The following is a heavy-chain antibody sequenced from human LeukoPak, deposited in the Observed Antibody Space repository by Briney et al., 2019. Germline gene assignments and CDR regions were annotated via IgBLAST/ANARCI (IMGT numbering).Heavy chain of an antibody. V-gene: IGHV4-34*01. CDR2: INHSGST. CDR1: GGSFSGYY. J-gene: IGHJ4*02. D-gene: IGHD2-15*01. Sequence: SETLSLTCAVYGGSFSGYYWSWIRQPPGKGLEWIAEINHSGSTNYNPSLKSRVTISVDTSKNQFSLNLSSVTAAGTAVYYCARVGCSGGTCYSRDFDFWGQGTLVTVSS. CDR3: ARVGCSGGTCYSRDFDF.